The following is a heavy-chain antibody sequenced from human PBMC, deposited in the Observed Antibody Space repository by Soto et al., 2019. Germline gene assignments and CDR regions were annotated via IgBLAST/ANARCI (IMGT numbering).Heavy chain of an antibody. CDR2: ISYDGNSK. Sequence: GGSLRLSCAASGFTFSSYSMNWVRQAPGKGLEWVAVISYDGNSKKYADSVKGRFTISRDNSKNTLYLQMNSLRAEDTAVYYCAKAVAYYDFWSGYSLDAFDIWGQGTMVTVSS. J-gene: IGHJ3*02. CDR1: GFTFSSYS. CDR3: AKAVAYYDFWSGYSLDAFDI. V-gene: IGHV3-30*18. D-gene: IGHD3-3*01.